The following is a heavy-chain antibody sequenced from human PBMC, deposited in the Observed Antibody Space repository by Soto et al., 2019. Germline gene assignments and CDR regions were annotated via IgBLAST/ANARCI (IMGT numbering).Heavy chain of an antibody. D-gene: IGHD3-3*01. J-gene: IGHJ6*02. CDR3: ARDSITIFGVVLYGMDV. CDR2: ISSSGSTI. CDR1: GFTFSSYE. V-gene: IGHV3-48*03. Sequence: GGSLRLSCAASGFTFSSYEMNWVRQAPGKGLEWVSYISSSGSTIYYADSVKGRFTISRDNAKNSLYLQMSSLRAEDTAVYYCARDSITIFGVVLYGMDVWGQGTTVTVSS.